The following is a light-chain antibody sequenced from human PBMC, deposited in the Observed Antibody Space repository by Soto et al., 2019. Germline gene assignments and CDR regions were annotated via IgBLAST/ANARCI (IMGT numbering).Light chain of an antibody. Sequence: QSVLTQPASVSGSPGQSIAISCTGTRSDVGAYNYVSWYQQHPGKAPKLMISEVTNRPSGVSDRFSGSKSGNTASLTISGLQAEDEADYYCSSFKSRFTFVSGTGTKFTVL. CDR3: SSFKSRFTFV. J-gene: IGLJ1*01. CDR1: RSDVGAYNY. V-gene: IGLV2-14*01. CDR2: EVT.